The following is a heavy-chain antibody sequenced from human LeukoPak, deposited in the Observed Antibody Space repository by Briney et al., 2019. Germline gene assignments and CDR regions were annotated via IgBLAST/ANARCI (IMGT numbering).Heavy chain of an antibody. D-gene: IGHD2-2*01. V-gene: IGHV3-21*01. CDR3: ARDLGDTSCHP. J-gene: IGHJ5*02. CDR2: ISSSSSYI. CDR1: GFTFSSYS. Sequence: GGSLRLSCAASGFTFSSYSMNWVRQAPGKGLEWVSSISSSSSYIYYADSVKGRFTISRDNAKYSLYLQMNSLRAEDTAVYYCARDLGDTSCHPWGQGTLVTVSS.